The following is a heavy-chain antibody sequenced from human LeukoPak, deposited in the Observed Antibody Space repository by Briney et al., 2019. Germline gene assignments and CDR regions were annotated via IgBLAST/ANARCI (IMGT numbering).Heavy chain of an antibody. J-gene: IGHJ4*02. CDR1: GFTFSSYA. D-gene: IGHD6-13*01. CDR3: ARGDGYSSTWYVFDY. V-gene: IGHV3-23*01. CDR2: ISSSGGRT. Sequence: GSLSLSCAASGFTFSSYAMTWVRQAPGKGLEWVSTISSSGGRTYYADSVKGRFTISRDNAKNSLYLQMNSLRAEDTAVYYCARGDGYSSTWYVFDYWGQGTLVTVSS.